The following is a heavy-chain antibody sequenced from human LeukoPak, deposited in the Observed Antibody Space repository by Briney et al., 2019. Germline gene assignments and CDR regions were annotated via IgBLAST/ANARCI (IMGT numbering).Heavy chain of an antibody. Sequence: GGSLRLSCAASGFTFRSFAMTWVRQAPGKGLEWVSFISSTSYYIYYADSLKGRFTISRDNAKNSLYLQMNSLRAEDTAVYYCARERAVRAEIDYWGQGTLVTVSS. D-gene: IGHD3-10*01. J-gene: IGHJ4*02. CDR3: ARERAVRAEIDY. CDR2: ISSTSYYI. CDR1: GFTFRSFA. V-gene: IGHV3-21*01.